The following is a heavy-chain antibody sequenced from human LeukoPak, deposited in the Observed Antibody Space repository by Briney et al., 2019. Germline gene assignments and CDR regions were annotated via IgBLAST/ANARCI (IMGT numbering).Heavy chain of an antibody. Sequence: SETLSPTCTVSGYSISSGYYWGWIRQPPGKGLQWIGTIYHSGSTFYNPSLKSRVTISVDTSKNQFSLRLTSVIAADTAVYYCARGQARLAWFDPWGQGTLVTVSS. CDR3: ARGQARLAWFDP. CDR2: IYHSGST. CDR1: GYSISSGYY. V-gene: IGHV4-38-2*02. D-gene: IGHD6-19*01. J-gene: IGHJ5*02.